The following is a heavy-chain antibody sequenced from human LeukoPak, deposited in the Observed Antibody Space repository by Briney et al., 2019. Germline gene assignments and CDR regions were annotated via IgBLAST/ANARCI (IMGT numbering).Heavy chain of an antibody. J-gene: IGHJ5*02. Sequence: SQTLSLTCPVSGGSISSYYWSWIRQPAGRGGEWIGRIYTSGRTNYNRSLKSRVTMSVDTSKNQFSLKLSSVTAADTAVYYWAREGYYGSGSFIYWFDPWGQGTLVTVSS. CDR3: AREGYYGSGSFIYWFDP. CDR2: IYTSGRT. CDR1: GGSISSYY. D-gene: IGHD3-10*01. V-gene: IGHV4-4*07.